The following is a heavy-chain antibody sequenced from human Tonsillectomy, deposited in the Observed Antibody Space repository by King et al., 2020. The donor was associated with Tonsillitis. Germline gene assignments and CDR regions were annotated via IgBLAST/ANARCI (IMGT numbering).Heavy chain of an antibody. CDR1: GFTFSDHY. V-gene: IGHV3-72*01. CDR2: IRKKANFYTT. Sequence: VQLVESGGGLVQPGGSRRLSCAASGFTFSDHYIDWVRQAPGEGLGGVGRIRKKANFYTTEYAAPGKGRFTISRDDSKNSLYLQMDSLKTEDTAVYYCARIRGGHDFDYWGQGTLVTVSS. D-gene: IGHD3-16*01. CDR3: ARIRGGHDFDY. J-gene: IGHJ4*02.